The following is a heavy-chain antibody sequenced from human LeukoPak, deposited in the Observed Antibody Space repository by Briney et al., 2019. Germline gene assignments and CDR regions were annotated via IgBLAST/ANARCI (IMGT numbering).Heavy chain of an antibody. D-gene: IGHD5-18*01. CDR3: ARQVDVGNSYGFHFYGLDV. CDR2: IDPSDSYT. Sequence: GESLRISCKGSGYSFTSYWISWVRQTPGKGLEWMGRIDPSDSYTNYSPSFQGHVTISIDKSITTAYLQWSSLKASDTAMYYCARQVDVGNSYGFHFYGLDVWGQGATVTVSS. CDR1: GYSFTSYW. V-gene: IGHV5-10-1*01. J-gene: IGHJ6*02.